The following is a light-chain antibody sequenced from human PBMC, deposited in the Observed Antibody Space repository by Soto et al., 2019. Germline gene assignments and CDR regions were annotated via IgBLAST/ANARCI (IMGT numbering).Light chain of an antibody. V-gene: IGLV2-14*01. Sequence: QSALTQPASVSGSPGQSITMSCSGTSSDVGNYNYVSWYQQHPGKAPKLIIFDVSNRPSGISNRFSGSKSGNTASLTISGLQAEDEADYYCISYTSTSTVIFGGGTRVTGL. CDR3: ISYTSTSTVI. J-gene: IGLJ2*01. CDR1: SSDVGNYNY. CDR2: DVS.